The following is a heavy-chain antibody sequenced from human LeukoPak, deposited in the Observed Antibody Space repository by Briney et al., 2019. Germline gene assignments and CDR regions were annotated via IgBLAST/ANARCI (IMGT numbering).Heavy chain of an antibody. CDR1: GGTFSSYA. CDR2: IIPIFGTA. J-gene: IGHJ4*02. CDR3: ARGGYSSSWLGYYFDY. D-gene: IGHD6-13*01. Sequence: ASVKVSCKASGGTFSSYAISWVRQAPGQGLEWMGGIIPIFGTANYAQKFQGRDTITADKSTSTAYMELSSLRSEDTAVYYCARGGYSSSWLGYYFDYWGQGTLVTVSS. V-gene: IGHV1-69*06.